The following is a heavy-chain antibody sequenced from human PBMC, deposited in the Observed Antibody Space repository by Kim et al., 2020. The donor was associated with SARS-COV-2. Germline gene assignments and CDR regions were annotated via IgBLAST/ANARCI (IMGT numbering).Heavy chain of an antibody. Sequence: GGSLRLSCAASGFTFSSYSMNWVRQAPGKGLEWVSYISSSSSTIYYADSVKGRFTISRDNAKNSLYLQMNSLRDEDTAVYYCARSPGYSYANYFDYWGQGALVTVSS. J-gene: IGHJ4*02. CDR1: GFTFSSYS. V-gene: IGHV3-48*02. CDR2: ISSSSSTI. CDR3: ARSPGYSYANYFDY. D-gene: IGHD5-18*01.